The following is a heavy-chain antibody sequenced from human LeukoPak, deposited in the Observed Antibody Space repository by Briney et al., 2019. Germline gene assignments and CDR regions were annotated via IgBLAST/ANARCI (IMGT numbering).Heavy chain of an antibody. J-gene: IGHJ4*01. V-gene: IGHV1-69*13. CDR1: GGTFSSYA. Sequence: SVKVSCKASGGTFSSYAISWVRQAPGQGLEWMGGIIPIFGTANYAQKFQGRGTITAVESTSTAYMELSSPTSEDTAVYYCASDRAAVALHYFDYWGQGTLVTVSS. D-gene: IGHD6-19*01. CDR2: IIPIFGTA. CDR3: ASDRAAVALHYFDY.